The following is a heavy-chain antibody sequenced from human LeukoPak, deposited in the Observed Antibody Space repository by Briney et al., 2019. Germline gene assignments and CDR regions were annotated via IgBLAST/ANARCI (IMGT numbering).Heavy chain of an antibody. Sequence: GGSLRLPCAVSGLTFRRYGMIWVRQAPGRGLEGVSDISYRECCTYYADSVKGRFTISRDNSKNTLYLQMNSLRAEDTAVYYCAKHPSGYYYDHFDYWGQGTLVTVSS. D-gene: IGHD3-22*01. CDR1: GLTFRRYG. CDR3: AKHPSGYYYDHFDY. V-gene: IGHV3-23*01. J-gene: IGHJ4*02. CDR2: ISYRECCT.